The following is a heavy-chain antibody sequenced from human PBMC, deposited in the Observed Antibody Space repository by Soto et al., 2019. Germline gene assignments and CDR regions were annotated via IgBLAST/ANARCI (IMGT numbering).Heavy chain of an antibody. CDR3: ARTYYYDSSGYYPQREYYYGMDV. Sequence: ASVKVSCKASGYTFTSYGISWVRQAPGQGLEWMGWISAYNGNTNYAQKLQGRVTMTTDTSTSTAYMELRSLRSDDTAVYYCARTYYYDSSGYYPQREYYYGMDVWGQGTTVTVSS. D-gene: IGHD3-22*01. V-gene: IGHV1-18*01. J-gene: IGHJ6*02. CDR1: GYTFTSYG. CDR2: ISAYNGNT.